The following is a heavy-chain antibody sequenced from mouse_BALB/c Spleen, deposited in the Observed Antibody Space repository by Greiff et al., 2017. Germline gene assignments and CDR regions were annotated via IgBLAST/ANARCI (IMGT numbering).Heavy chain of an antibody. CDR1: GFAFSSYD. CDR2: ISSGGGST. V-gene: IGHV5-12-1*01. CDR3: ARHAYGVFAY. D-gene: IGHD1-1*01. J-gene: IGHJ2*01. Sequence: EVQVVESGGGLVKPGGSLKLSCAASGFAFSSYDMSWVRQTPEKRLEWVAYISSGGGSTYYPDTVKGRFTISRDYAKNTLYLQMSSLKSEDTAMYYCARHAYGVFAYWGQGTTLTVSS.